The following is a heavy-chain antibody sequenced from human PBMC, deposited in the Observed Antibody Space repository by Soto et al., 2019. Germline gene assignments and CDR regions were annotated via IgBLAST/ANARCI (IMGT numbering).Heavy chain of an antibody. CDR2: ISYDGSNK. Sequence: LRLSCAASGFTFSSYGMHWVRQAPFKGLEWVAVISYDGSNKYYADSVKGRFTISRDNSKNTLYLQMNSLRAEDTAVYYCAKDRPTSYYYDSSGYYLGNYFDYWGQGTLVTVSS. V-gene: IGHV3-30*18. J-gene: IGHJ4*02. CDR3: AKDRPTSYYYDSSGYYLGNYFDY. CDR1: GFTFSSYG. D-gene: IGHD3-22*01.